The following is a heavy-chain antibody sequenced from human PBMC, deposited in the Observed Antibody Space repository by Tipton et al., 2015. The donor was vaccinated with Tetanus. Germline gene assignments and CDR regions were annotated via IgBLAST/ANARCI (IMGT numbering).Heavy chain of an antibody. CDR2: IHADGGGT. CDR3: VKDSTWGKHWQTEPAFDY. D-gene: IGHD7-27*01. J-gene: IGHJ4*02. Sequence: SLRLSCGASGFTFNDYAMNWVRRAPGRGLEWVSGIHADGGGTYYADSVKGRFTIARDNSKHTLYLQMNSLRVDDAAIYYCVKDSTWGKHWQTEPAFDYWGQGTLVSVSS. CDR1: GFTFNDYA. V-gene: IGHV3-23*01.